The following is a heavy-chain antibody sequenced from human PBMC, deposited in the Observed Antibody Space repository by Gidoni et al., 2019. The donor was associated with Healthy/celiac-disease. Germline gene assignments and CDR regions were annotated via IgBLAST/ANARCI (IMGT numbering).Heavy chain of an antibody. V-gene: IGHV1-46*01. J-gene: IGHJ4*02. CDR2: INPSGGST. D-gene: IGHD4-17*01. CDR3: ARDGGRYPTTVTTSAGFDY. Sequence: QVQLVQSGAEVKKPGASVKVSCKASGYTFPSYYIHWVRQAPGQGLEWMGIINPSGGSTSYAQKFQGRVTMTRDTSTSTVYMELSSLRSEDTAVYYCARDGGRYPTTVTTSAGFDYWGQGTLVTVSS. CDR1: GYTFPSYY.